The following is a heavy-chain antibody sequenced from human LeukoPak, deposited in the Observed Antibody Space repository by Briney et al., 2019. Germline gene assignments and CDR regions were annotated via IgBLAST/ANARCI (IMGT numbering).Heavy chain of an antibody. CDR3: AREYSGSYYRNDAFDI. V-gene: IGHV1-2*02. Sequence: ASVKVSCKASGYTFTSYGISWVRQAPGQGLEWMGWINPNSGGTNYAQKFQGRVTMTRDTSISTAYMELSRLRSDDTAVYYCAREYSGSYYRNDAFDIWGQGTMVTVSS. D-gene: IGHD1-26*01. CDR2: INPNSGGT. CDR1: GYTFTSYG. J-gene: IGHJ3*02.